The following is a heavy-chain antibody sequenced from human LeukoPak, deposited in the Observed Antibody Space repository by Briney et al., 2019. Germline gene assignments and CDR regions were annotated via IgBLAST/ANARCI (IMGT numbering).Heavy chain of an antibody. V-gene: IGHV3-23*01. J-gene: IGHJ4*02. Sequence: PGGALILSCSAAGFTFSDYARIWVLQAPGKELEGVSTISNSGGSTHYADSLKDRFTISRDNSKSTLYLQMNSLSAEDTAIYYCTKDVGVILFDYWGQGTLVTVSS. CDR3: TKDVGVILFDY. D-gene: IGHD3-16*01. CDR2: ISNSGGST. CDR1: GFTFSDYA.